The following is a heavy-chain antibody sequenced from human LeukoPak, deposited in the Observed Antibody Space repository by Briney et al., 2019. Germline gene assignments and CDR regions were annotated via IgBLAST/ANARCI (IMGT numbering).Heavy chain of an antibody. CDR3: ARGPLNYYGSGRLFDY. CDR1: GGSLSSYY. CDR2: INHSGST. D-gene: IGHD3-10*01. J-gene: IGHJ4*02. Sequence: SETLSLTCTVSGGSLSSYYWSWIRQPPGKGLEWIGEINHSGSTNYNPSLKSRVTISVDTSKNQFSLKLSSVTAADTAVYYCARGPLNYYGSGRLFDYWGQGTLVTVSS. V-gene: IGHV4-34*01.